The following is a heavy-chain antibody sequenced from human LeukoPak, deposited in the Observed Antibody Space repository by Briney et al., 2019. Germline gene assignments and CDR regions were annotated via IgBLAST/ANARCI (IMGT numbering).Heavy chain of an antibody. CDR1: GFTVSSTY. J-gene: IGHJ4*02. D-gene: IGHD1-26*01. V-gene: IGHV3-53*01. Sequence: PGGSLRLSCAVSGFTVSSTYLTWVRQAPGKGLEWVSIIYSGGSTYSADSVKGRFTISRDTSKNTLYLQMNSLRADDTAVYHCARGVLWAYYFDDWGQGTLVTVSS. CDR2: IYSGGST. CDR3: ARGVLWAYYFDD.